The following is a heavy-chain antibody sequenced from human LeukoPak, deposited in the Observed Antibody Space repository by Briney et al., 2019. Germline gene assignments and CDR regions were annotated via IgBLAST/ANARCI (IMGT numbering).Heavy chain of an antibody. CDR2: INWNGGST. Sequence: RTGGSLRLSCAASGFTFDVYGMSWVRQAPGKGLEWVSGINWNGGSTGYADSVKGRFTISRDNAENSLYLQMNCLRAEDTALYYCARGGCSSTSCYTGSWFDPWGQGTLVTVSS. D-gene: IGHD2-2*02. V-gene: IGHV3-20*04. J-gene: IGHJ5*02. CDR3: ARGGCSSTSCYTGSWFDP. CDR1: GFTFDVYG.